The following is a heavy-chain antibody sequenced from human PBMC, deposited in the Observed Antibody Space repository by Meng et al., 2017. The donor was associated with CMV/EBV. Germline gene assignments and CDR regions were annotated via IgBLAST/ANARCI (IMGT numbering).Heavy chain of an antibody. CDR2: INPNSGGT. CDR3: ARDRLGYCSSTSCYYGAD. V-gene: IGHV1-2*02. CDR1: GYTFTGYY. D-gene: IGHD2-2*01. J-gene: IGHJ4*02. Sequence: SVNVSCKASGYTFTGYYMHWVRQAPGQGLAWMGWINPNSGGTNYAQKFQGRVTMTRDTSISTAYMELSRLRSDDTAVYYCARDRLGYCSSTSCYYGADWGQGTLVTVSS.